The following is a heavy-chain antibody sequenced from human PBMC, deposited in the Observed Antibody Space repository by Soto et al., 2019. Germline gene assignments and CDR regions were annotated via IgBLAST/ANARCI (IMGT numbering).Heavy chain of an antibody. V-gene: IGHV4-59*08. D-gene: IGHD5-12*01. CDR3: ARHEGDGYNPPSFDY. J-gene: IGHJ4*02. CDR2: IYYSGST. Sequence: PSETLSLTCPVSGGSISSYYWSWIRQPPGKGLEWIGYIYYSGSTNYNPSLKSRVTISVDTSKNQFSLKLSSVTAADTAVYYCARHEGDGYNPPSFDYWGQGTLVTVSS. CDR1: GGSISSYY.